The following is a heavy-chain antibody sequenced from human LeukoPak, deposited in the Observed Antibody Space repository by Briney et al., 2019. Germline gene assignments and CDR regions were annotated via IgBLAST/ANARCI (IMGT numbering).Heavy chain of an antibody. CDR3: ARAEQQLTHYGMDV. Sequence: SETLSLTCTVSGVSMSSYYWRWLRQPPGKGLEWIGYIYYSGSTNYNPSLKRRVTISVDTSKNQFSLKLSSVTAADTAVYYCARAEQQLTHYGMDVWGQGTTVTVSS. D-gene: IGHD6-13*01. J-gene: IGHJ6*02. V-gene: IGHV4-59*01. CDR2: IYYSGST. CDR1: GVSMSSYY.